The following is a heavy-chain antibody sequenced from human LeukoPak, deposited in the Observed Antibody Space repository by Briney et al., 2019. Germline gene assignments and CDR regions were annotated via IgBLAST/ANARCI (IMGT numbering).Heavy chain of an antibody. Sequence: ASVKVSCKASGGTFGSYAISWVRQAPGQGLEWMGGIIPIFGTANYAQKFQGRVTITADESTSTAYMELSSLRSEDTAVYYCARDRDYDILTRYGMDVWGQGTTVTVSS. CDR1: GGTFGSYA. CDR2: IIPIFGTA. CDR3: ARDRDYDILTRYGMDV. D-gene: IGHD3-9*01. V-gene: IGHV1-69*13. J-gene: IGHJ6*02.